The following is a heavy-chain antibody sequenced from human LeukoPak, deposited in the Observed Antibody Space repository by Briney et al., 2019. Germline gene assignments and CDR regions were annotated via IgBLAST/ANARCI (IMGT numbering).Heavy chain of an antibody. Sequence: GGSLRLSCAASGFTFNTYTMNWVRQAPGKGLEWVSYISGSSGIIDYADSVRGRFTISRDNSKNILYLQMNNLRAEDTALYYCARDSAADDNDFDVWGQGTMVTVSS. J-gene: IGHJ3*01. CDR2: ISGSSGII. V-gene: IGHV3-48*01. D-gene: IGHD6-25*01. CDR1: GFTFNTYT. CDR3: ARDSAADDNDFDV.